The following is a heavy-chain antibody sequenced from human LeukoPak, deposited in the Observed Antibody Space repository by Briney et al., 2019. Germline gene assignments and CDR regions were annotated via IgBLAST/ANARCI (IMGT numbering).Heavy chain of an antibody. CDR2: IYSGGST. CDR3: ARDSRRSYYYDSSGYLDY. Sequence: GGSLRLSCAASGFTVSSNYMSWVRQAPGKGLEWVSVIYSGGSTYYADSVRGRFTISRDNSKNTLYLQMNSLRAEDTAVYYCARDSRRSYYYDSSGYLDYWGQGTLVTVSS. CDR1: GFTVSSNY. D-gene: IGHD3-22*01. J-gene: IGHJ4*02. V-gene: IGHV3-53*05.